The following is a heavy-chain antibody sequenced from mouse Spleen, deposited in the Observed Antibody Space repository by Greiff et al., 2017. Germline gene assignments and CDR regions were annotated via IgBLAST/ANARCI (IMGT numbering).Heavy chain of an antibody. CDR2: IDPETGGT. J-gene: IGHJ4*01. V-gene: IGHV1-15*01. CDR1: GYTFTDYE. Sequence: VKLMESGAELVRPGASVTLSCKASGYTFTDYEMHWVKQTPVHGLEWIGAIDPETGGTAYNQKFKGKAILTADKSSSTAYMELRSLTSEDSAVYYCTRSLTTATSYYAMDYWGQGTSVTVSS. D-gene: IGHD1-2*01. CDR3: TRSLTTATSYYAMDY.